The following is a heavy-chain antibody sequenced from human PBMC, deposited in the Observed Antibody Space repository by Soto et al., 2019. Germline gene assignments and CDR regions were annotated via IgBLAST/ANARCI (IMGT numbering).Heavy chain of an antibody. CDR1: GFTFSRYW. J-gene: IGHJ6*02. CDR2: ISSYGSDT. Sequence: GGSLKLSCAASGFTFSRYWMHWVRQAPGKGLVWVSRISSYGSDTHYADSVKGRFTISRDNAKNTLYLQMNSLRADDTAVYYCASNYAYAEGYYWYGIDVWGQGTTVTVSS. V-gene: IGHV3-74*01. CDR3: ASNYAYAEGYYWYGIDV. D-gene: IGHD3-16*01.